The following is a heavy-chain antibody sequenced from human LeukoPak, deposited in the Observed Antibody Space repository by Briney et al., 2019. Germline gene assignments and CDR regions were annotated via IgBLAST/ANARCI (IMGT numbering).Heavy chain of an antibody. Sequence: SETLSLTCAVYGGSFSGYYWSWIRQPPGKGLEWIGEINHSGSTNYNPSLKSRVTISVDTSKNQFSLKLSSVTGADTAVYYCARGDYALDLWGRGTLVTVSS. V-gene: IGHV4-34*01. D-gene: IGHD4-17*01. CDR1: GGSFSGYY. CDR3: ARGDYALDL. J-gene: IGHJ2*01. CDR2: INHSGST.